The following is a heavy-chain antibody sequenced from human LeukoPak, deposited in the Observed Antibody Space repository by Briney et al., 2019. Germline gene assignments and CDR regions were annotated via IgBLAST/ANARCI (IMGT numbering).Heavy chain of an antibody. CDR1: GFTVSSNY. J-gene: IGHJ3*01. V-gene: IGHV3-53*04. CDR2: LYSGGNT. Sequence: GGSLRLSCVASGFTVSSNYMSWVRQAPGKGLEWVSVLYSGGNTFYADSVKGRFTISRHNSKNTLYLQMNSLRSEDTAVYYCARVPEMYSSSPDSLWGQGTMVTVSS. D-gene: IGHD6-13*01. CDR3: ARVPEMYSSSPDSL.